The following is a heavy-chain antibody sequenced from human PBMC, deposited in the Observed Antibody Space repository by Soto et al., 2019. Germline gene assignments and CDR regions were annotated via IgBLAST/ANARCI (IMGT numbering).Heavy chain of an antibody. J-gene: IGHJ5*02. Sequence: SETLSLTCAVSGGSFTSNNWWTWVRQPPGQGLEWIGSIYYSGSTYYNPSLRSRVTISVDTSKNQFSLKLSSVTAADTAVFYCARHYSSGSRNWFDPWGQGTLVTVSS. CDR2: IYYSGST. D-gene: IGHD6-19*01. CDR1: GGSFTSNNW. CDR3: ARHYSSGSRNWFDP. V-gene: IGHV4-39*01.